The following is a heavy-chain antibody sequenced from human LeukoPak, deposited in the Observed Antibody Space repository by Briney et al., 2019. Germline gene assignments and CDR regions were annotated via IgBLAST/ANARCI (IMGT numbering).Heavy chain of an antibody. Sequence: GGSRSLSLEAPGFIFRNNWMSWFRKAPGKGLDWLANIKQDGSEKYYGDSVKGRFTISRDNAKNSLYLQVSSLRVDDTAIYYCARGGGAALRAPDCWGQGTLVTVSS. J-gene: IGHJ4*02. CDR3: ARGGGAALRAPDC. V-gene: IGHV3-7*01. CDR1: GFIFRNNW. D-gene: IGHD6-25*01. CDR2: IKQDGSEK.